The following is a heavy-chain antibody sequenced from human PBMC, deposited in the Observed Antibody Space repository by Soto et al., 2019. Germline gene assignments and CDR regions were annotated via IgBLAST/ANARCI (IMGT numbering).Heavy chain of an antibody. J-gene: IGHJ3*02. D-gene: IGHD6-19*01. CDR1: GFTVSSNY. CDR3: SGGGEQWLVLGACDI. CDR2: IYSGGST. Sequence: EVQLVESGGGLVQPGGSLRLSCAASGFTVSSNYMSWLRQAPGQGMEWVSVIYSGGSTYYADSVKGRFTISRDNSKNTLYLQMNSLRAEDTAVYYFSGGGEQWLVLGACDIWGQGTMVIFSS. V-gene: IGHV3-66*01.